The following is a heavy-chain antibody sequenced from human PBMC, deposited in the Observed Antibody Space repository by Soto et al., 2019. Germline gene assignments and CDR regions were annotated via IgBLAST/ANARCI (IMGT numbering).Heavy chain of an antibody. D-gene: IGHD6-13*01. CDR2: VSYDGSKK. V-gene: IGHV3-30*18. CDR1: GFTFRSYG. Sequence: LRLSCEVSGFTFRSYGMHWVRQAPGKGLEWVAVVSYDGSKKYYTDPVKGRFTISRDNSKNTLYLQMNSLRTEDTAVYYCGKSKAAAGTRAGYYFDYWGQGSLVTVSS. J-gene: IGHJ4*02. CDR3: GKSKAAAGTRAGYYFDY.